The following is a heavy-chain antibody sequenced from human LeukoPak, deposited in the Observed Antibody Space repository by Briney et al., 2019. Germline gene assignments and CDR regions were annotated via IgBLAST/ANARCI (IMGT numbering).Heavy chain of an antibody. CDR1: GYTFTSYD. V-gene: IGHV1-8*01. CDR3: ASRYDSSGYTWFDP. Sequence: ASAKVSCKASGYTFTSYDINWVRQATGQGLEWMGWMNPNSGNTGYAQKFQGRVTMTRNTSISTAYMELSSLRSEDTAVYYCASRYDSSGYTWFDPWGQGTLVTVSS. CDR2: MNPNSGNT. D-gene: IGHD3-22*01. J-gene: IGHJ5*02.